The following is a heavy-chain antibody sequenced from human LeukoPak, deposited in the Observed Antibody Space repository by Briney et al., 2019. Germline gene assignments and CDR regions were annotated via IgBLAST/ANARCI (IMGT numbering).Heavy chain of an antibody. CDR1: GDSVSSNSAA. CDR2: TYYRSKWYT. V-gene: IGHV6-1*01. CDR3: ARAASPYYYGSGSYYSRFDY. Sequence: SQTLSLTCDLSGDSVSSNSAAWNWIRQPPSKGLEWLGGTYYRSKWYTDYAVSVKSLISINPDTSQNQFSLQLNSVTPEDTAVYYCARAASPYYYGSGSYYSRFDYWGQGTLVTVSS. J-gene: IGHJ4*02. D-gene: IGHD3-10*01.